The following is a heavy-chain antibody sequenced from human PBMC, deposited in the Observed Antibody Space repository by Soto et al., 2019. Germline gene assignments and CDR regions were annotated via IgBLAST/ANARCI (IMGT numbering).Heavy chain of an antibody. D-gene: IGHD3-16*01. Sequence: GGSLRLSCAASGFTFSSYAMSWVRQAPGKGLEWVSAISGSGGSTYYAYSVKGRFTISRGTSRNTLYLQMNSLRAEDTAVYYCARQRFGSFSGSYVFDLWGQGTPVTVSS. CDR2: ISGSGGST. CDR1: GFTFSSYA. CDR3: ARQRFGSFSGSYVFDL. J-gene: IGHJ5*02. V-gene: IGHV3-23*01.